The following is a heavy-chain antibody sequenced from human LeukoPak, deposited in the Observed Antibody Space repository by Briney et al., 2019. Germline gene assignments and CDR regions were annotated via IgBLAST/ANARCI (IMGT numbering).Heavy chain of an antibody. Sequence: ASVKVSCKATGYTFTGYYMHWVRQAPGQGLEWMGWINPNSGSTNYAQKFQGRVTMTRDTSISTAYMELSRLRSDDTAVYYCARALSYMQQLAEYFQHWGQGTLVTVSS. CDR1: GYTFTGYY. CDR3: ARALSYMQQLAEYFQH. J-gene: IGHJ1*01. D-gene: IGHD6-13*01. V-gene: IGHV1-2*02. CDR2: INPNSGST.